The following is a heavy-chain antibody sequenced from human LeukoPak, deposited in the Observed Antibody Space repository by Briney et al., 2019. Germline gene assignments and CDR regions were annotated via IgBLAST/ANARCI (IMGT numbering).Heavy chain of an antibody. V-gene: IGHV3-48*04. D-gene: IGHD2-21*02. Sequence: GGSLRLSCAASGFTFSSYSMNWVRQAPGKGLEWVSYISSSSSTIYYADSVKGRFTISRDNAKNSLYLQMNSLRAEDTALYHCARDSTVTASYYYYGMDVWGQGTTVAVSS. CDR2: ISSSSSTI. J-gene: IGHJ6*02. CDR3: ARDSTVTASYYYYGMDV. CDR1: GFTFSSYS.